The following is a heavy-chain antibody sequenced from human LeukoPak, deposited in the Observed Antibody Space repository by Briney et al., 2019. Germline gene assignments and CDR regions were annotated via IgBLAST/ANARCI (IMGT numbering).Heavy chain of an antibody. V-gene: IGHV3-33*01. J-gene: IGHJ4*02. CDR2: IWYDGSNK. CDR1: GFTFSSYA. D-gene: IGHD6-19*01. Sequence: GGSLRLSCAASGFTFSSYAMHWVRQAPGKGLEWVAVIWYDGSNKYYADSVKGRFTISRDLSKDTLYLQMKSLRAEDTAVYYCARELEIAVAGTLGYWGQGTLVTVSS. CDR3: ARELEIAVAGTLGY.